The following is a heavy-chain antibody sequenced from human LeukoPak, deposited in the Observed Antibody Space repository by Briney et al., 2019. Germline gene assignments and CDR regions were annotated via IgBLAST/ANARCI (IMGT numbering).Heavy chain of an antibody. J-gene: IGHJ4*02. CDR3: ARGNSYGYRSYRD. Sequence: PSETLSLTRAVYGGSFSGYYWSWIRQPPGKGREGMGEINHCGSTNYNPSIKRRVTISVDPSKDQFSLKLSSVTAADTAVYYCARGNSYGYRSYRDWGQGTLVTVSS. D-gene: IGHD5-18*01. CDR2: INHCGST. CDR1: GGSFSGYY. V-gene: IGHV4-34*01.